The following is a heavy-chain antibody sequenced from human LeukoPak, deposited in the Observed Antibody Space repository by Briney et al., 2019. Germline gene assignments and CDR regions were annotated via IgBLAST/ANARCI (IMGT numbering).Heavy chain of an antibody. J-gene: IGHJ5*02. CDR2: ISSSSSTI. D-gene: IGHD3-10*02. CDR1: GFTFSSYS. Sequence: PGGSLRLSCAASGFTFSSYSMNWVRKAPGKGLEWVSYISSSSSTIYYADSVKGRFTISRDNAKNSLYLQMNSLRAEDTAVYYCARGLGSSNYDVGNLWGQGTLVTVSS. V-gene: IGHV3-48*01. CDR3: ARGLGSSNYDVGNL.